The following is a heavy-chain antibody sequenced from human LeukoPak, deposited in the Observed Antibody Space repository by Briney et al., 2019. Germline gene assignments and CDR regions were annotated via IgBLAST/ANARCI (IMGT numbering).Heavy chain of an antibody. CDR2: INRDGSTP. Sequence: GGSLRLSCAASGFTFTTYWMHWVRQAPGKGLVWVSGINRDGSTPIYADSVKGRFTISRDNANNTLYLQMNSLRAEDTAVYYCAGDFYTGHYWGQGTLVTVSS. CDR3: AGDFYTGHY. V-gene: IGHV3-74*01. CDR1: GFTFTTYW. D-gene: IGHD3-16*01. J-gene: IGHJ4*02.